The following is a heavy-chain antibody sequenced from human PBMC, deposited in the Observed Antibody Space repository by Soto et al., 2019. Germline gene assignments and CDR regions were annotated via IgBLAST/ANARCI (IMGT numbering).Heavy chain of an antibody. CDR1: GYTFSNYD. CDR3: AKVSRKGSAIAFDY. D-gene: IGHD3-10*01. CDR2: VNPNNGDT. V-gene: IGHV1-8*01. Sequence: QVQLVQSGAELKKPGASVKVSCKASGYTFSNYDMNWVRQATGQGPEWIGWVNPNNGDTGYAQTFQGRVTLTTDIPTTTAYMELTTLRSDDTAIYSCAKVSRKGSAIAFDYWGQGTLITVSS. J-gene: IGHJ4*02.